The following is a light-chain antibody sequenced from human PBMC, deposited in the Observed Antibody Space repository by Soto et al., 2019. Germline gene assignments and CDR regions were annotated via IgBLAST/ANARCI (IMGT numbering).Light chain of an antibody. V-gene: IGKV1-5*01. CDR3: QQSHNSPPFT. Sequence: DIQMTQSPSTLSAFVGDRVTITCRASQSIGRWLAWYQQKPGKAPKLLIYDAFSLESGVPSRVSGSGSGTDFTLTISRLQPEDVATYYCQQSHNSPPFTFGHGTRVDIK. CDR2: DAF. J-gene: IGKJ3*01. CDR1: QSIGRW.